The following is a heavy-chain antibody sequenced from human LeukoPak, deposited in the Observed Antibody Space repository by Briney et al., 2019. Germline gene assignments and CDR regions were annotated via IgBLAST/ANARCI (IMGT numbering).Heavy chain of an antibody. Sequence: GGSLRLSCVASGFTFSSYWMHWVRQAPGKGLVWVSHINSEGSITNYADSVKGRITISRDNAKNTLYLQMNSLRAEDTAVYYCAREVGDTDYWGQGTLVTVSS. CDR3: AREVGDTDY. V-gene: IGHV3-74*01. CDR2: INSEGSIT. CDR1: GFTFSSYW. D-gene: IGHD1-26*01. J-gene: IGHJ4*02.